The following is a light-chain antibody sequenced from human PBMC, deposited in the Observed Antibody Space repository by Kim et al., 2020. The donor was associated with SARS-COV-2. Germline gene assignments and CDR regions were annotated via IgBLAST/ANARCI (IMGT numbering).Light chain of an antibody. J-gene: IGKJ2*01. CDR1: QGISSY. Sequence: AIRITQSPSSLSASPGDRVTITCRASQGISSYLAWYQQKPGKAPKLLIYAASTLESGVPSRFSGSGSGTDFILTISCLQSEDFATYYCQQYYSYPYTFGQGTKLEI. CDR2: AAS. CDR3: QQYYSYPYT. V-gene: IGKV1-8*01.